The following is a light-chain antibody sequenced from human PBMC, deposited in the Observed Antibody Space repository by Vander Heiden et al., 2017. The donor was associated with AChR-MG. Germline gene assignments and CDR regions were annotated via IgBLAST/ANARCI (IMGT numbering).Light chain of an antibody. V-gene: IGLV2-14*03. CDR3: SSFTLSITRVV. CDR1: SRDVGGYNY. CDR2: DVS. J-gene: IGLJ2*01. Sequence: QSALTQPASVSGSPGQSNTISSPGTSRDVGGYNYVSWYQQHPGKAPKLMIYDVSDRPSRIYSRFSVTKYGHTASLAISGLQAEDEADYYCSSFTLSITRVVFGGGTRLTVL.